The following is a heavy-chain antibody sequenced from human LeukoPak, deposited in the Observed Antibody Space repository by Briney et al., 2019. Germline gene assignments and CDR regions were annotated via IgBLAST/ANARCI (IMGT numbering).Heavy chain of an antibody. V-gene: IGHV1-8*01. Sequence: GASVKVSCKASGYTFTSYDINWVRQATGQGLEWMGWMNPNSGNTGYAQKFQGRVTMTRSTSISTAYMELSSLRSEDTAVYYCARGYYDSSGYLDAFDIWGQGTMVTVSS. CDR3: ARGYYDSSGYLDAFDI. CDR2: MNPNSGNT. CDR1: GYTFTSYD. D-gene: IGHD3-22*01. J-gene: IGHJ3*02.